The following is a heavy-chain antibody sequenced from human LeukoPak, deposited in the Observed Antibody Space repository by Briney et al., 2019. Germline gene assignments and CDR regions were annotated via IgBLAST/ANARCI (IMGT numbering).Heavy chain of an antibody. J-gene: IGHJ4*02. Sequence: SETLSLTCSASGASPSMRYWSWIRQSPGRTLEWIGHIYDGRDTKYNPSLTSRVTISVDTSRNQFSLSLTSVTAADTAIYYCAQTTGWPGFDFWGPGALVTVSS. CDR2: IYDGRDT. D-gene: IGHD6-19*01. CDR1: GASPSMRY. CDR3: AQTTGWPGFDF. V-gene: IGHV4-59*08.